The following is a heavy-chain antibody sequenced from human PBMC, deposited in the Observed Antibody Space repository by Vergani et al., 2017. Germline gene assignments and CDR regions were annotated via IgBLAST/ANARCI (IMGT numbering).Heavy chain of an antibody. J-gene: IGHJ5*02. Sequence: QVQLVQSGSELKKPGASVKISCKASGYIFTQSVMNWVRQAPGQWPEWMGWISTATGKSTYAQDFTGRCVFSLDTSVNTAYLQISSLKTEDTAIYYCAPTTTWRVCDSWGQGTLVTVST. CDR1: GYIFTQSV. V-gene: IGHV7-4-1*02. CDR3: APTTTWRVCDS. CDR2: ISTATGKS. D-gene: IGHD2-21*01.